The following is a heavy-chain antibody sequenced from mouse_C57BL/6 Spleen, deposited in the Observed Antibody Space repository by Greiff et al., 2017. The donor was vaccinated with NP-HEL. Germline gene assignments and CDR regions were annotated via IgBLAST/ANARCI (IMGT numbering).Heavy chain of an antibody. D-gene: IGHD2-4*01. CDR2: IWGGGST. CDR3: AKHKEDDYDVGYAMDY. CDR1: GFSLTSYG. Sequence: QVHVKQSGPGLVAPSQSLSITCTVSGFSLTSYGVDWVRQPPGKGLEWLGVIWGGGSTNYNSALMSRLSISKDNSKSQVFLKMNSLQTDDTAMYYCAKHKEDDYDVGYAMDYWGQGTSVTVSS. J-gene: IGHJ4*01. V-gene: IGHV2-9*01.